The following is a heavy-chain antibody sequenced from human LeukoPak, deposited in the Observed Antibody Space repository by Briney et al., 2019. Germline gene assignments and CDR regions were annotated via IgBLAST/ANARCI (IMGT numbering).Heavy chain of an antibody. CDR1: GYTFTNYG. J-gene: IGHJ4*02. CDR3: ARVGVYCSGYSCFDY. D-gene: IGHD2-15*01. V-gene: IGHV1-18*01. Sequence: ASVKVSCKASGYTFTNYGISWVRQAPGQGLEWMGWISAYSGNTDYPQKLQGRVTMTTDTSTSTAYMELRSLRSDDTAVYYCARVGVYCSGYSCFDYWGQGTLVTVSS. CDR2: ISAYSGNT.